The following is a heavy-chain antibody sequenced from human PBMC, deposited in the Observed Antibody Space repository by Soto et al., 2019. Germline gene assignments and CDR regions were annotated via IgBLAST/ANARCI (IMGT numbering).Heavy chain of an antibody. V-gene: IGHV3-30*18. D-gene: IGHD2-15*01. CDR1: GFSLSAYA. Sequence: GGSVRLSCASAGFSLSAYAMHWVRQAPGKGLEWVALMSYDETKKYYADSVKGRFTISRDTSKNTLFLQMNNLRVEDTAVYYCAKDRRDGDFMHILVVDFWGQGALVTVSS. CDR2: MSYDETKK. CDR3: AKDRRDGDFMHILVVDF. J-gene: IGHJ4*02.